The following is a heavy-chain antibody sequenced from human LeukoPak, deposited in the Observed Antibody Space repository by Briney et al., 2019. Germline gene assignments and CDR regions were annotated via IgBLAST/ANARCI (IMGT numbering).Heavy chain of an antibody. V-gene: IGHV3-30*18. D-gene: IGHD3-16*01. J-gene: IGHJ4*02. CDR1: GFTFSSYG. Sequence: GGSLRLSCAASGFTFSSYGMHWVRQAPGKGLGWVAVISYDGSNKYYADSVKGRFTISRDNSKNTLYLQMNSLRAEDTAVYYCAKDRGGVLVYWGQGTLVTVSS. CDR2: ISYDGSNK. CDR3: AKDRGGVLVY.